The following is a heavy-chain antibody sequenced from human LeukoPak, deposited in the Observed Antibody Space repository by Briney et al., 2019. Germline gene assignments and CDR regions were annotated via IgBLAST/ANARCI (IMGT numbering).Heavy chain of an antibody. D-gene: IGHD6-6*01. Sequence: SETLSLTCTVSGGSISDYYCNWIRQPPGKGLEWIGYIYYSGSTNYSPSLKSRVTISVDTSKNQLSLKLRSVTAADTAVYYCVRGRSSSSFAEWGQGTLVTVSS. CDR1: GGSISDYY. CDR3: VRGRSSSSFAE. CDR2: IYYSGST. V-gene: IGHV4-59*01. J-gene: IGHJ4*02.